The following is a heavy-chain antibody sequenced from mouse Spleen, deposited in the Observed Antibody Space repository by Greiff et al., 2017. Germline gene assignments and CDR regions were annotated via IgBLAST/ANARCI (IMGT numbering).Heavy chain of an antibody. Sequence: EVQLVESGGGLVKPGGSLKLSCAASGFTFSSYTMSWVRQTPEKRLEWVATISSGGGNTYYPDSVKGRFTISRDNAKNTLYLQMSSLRSEDTALYYCARWGDYGNWDWGQGTTLTVSS. D-gene: IGHD2-1*01. J-gene: IGHJ2*01. V-gene: IGHV5-9*03. CDR1: GFTFSSYT. CDR3: ARWGDYGNWD. CDR2: ISSGGGNT.